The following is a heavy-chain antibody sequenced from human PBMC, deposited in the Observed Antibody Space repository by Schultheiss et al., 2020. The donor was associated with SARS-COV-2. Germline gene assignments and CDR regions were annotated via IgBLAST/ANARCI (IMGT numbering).Heavy chain of an antibody. D-gene: IGHD6-19*01. V-gene: IGHV3-43D*03. CDR1: GFTFDDYA. J-gene: IGHJ4*02. Sequence: GESLKISCAASGFTFDDYAMHWVRQAPGKGLEWVSLISWDGGSTSYADSVQGRFTISRDNNKNSLYLQMNSLRNEDTALYNCAKTVAGTGTYGFDYWGQGTPVTVSS. CDR2: ISWDGGST. CDR3: AKTVAGTGTYGFDY.